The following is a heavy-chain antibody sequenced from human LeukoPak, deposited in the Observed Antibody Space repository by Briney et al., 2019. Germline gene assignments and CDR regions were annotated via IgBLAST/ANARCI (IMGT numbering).Heavy chain of an antibody. J-gene: IGHJ4*02. D-gene: IGHD3-3*01. CDR2: IYYGANT. Sequence: SETLSLTCTVSGASISISLYYWGWVRQPPGKGLEWVGSIYYGANTYYNPSLKSRLTISVDTPRNQVSLKLRSVTAADTALYFCAGGQTLDWLSNHFDSWGQGSLVIVSS. V-gene: IGHV4-39*01. CDR3: AGGQTLDWLSNHFDS. CDR1: GASISISLYY.